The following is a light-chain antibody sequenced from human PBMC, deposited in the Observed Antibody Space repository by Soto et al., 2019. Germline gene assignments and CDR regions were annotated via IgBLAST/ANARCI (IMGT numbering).Light chain of an antibody. Sequence: EIEVTQSPSSLSASVGDRVTITCRASQGISNWLAWYRQKPGKAPKLLIYAASSLQNGVPSRFSGSGSGTDFTLTISSLQTEDIVTYFCQHADSFPYPFGQDTKVAIK. CDR1: QGISNW. CDR2: AAS. CDR3: QHADSFPYP. J-gene: IGKJ2*01. V-gene: IGKV1-12*01.